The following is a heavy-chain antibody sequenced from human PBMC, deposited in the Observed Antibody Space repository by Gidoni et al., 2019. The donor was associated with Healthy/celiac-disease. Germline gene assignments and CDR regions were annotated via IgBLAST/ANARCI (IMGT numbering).Heavy chain of an antibody. J-gene: IGHJ4*02. CDR2: IKSKTDGGTT. CDR3: TSGYRVVY. D-gene: IGHD1-1*01. V-gene: IGHV3-15*01. Sequence: EVQLVESGGGLVKHWGSHRPSCAASGVHFSNAWMSWVRQAPGKVLEWVGRIKSKTDGGTTDYAAPVKGRFTISRDDSKNTLYLQMNSLKTEDTAVYYCTSGYRVVYWVQGTLVTVSS. CDR1: GVHFSNAW.